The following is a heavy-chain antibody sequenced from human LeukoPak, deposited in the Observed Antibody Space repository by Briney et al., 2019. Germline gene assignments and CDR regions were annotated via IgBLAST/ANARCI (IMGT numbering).Heavy chain of an antibody. CDR1: GFTFGNYA. Sequence: GGSLRLSCAASGFTFGNYAMNWVRQAPGKGLEWVSTISGNGAFTYYADSVQGRFTISRDNSKNTLYLQMNSLRAEDTAVYYCAKDSRAIMVRGDPFDYWGQGTLVTVSS. D-gene: IGHD3-10*01. J-gene: IGHJ4*02. CDR2: ISGNGAFT. CDR3: AKDSRAIMVRGDPFDY. V-gene: IGHV3-23*01.